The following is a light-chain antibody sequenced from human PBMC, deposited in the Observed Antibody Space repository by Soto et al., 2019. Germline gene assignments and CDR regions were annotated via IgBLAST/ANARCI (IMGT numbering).Light chain of an antibody. J-gene: IGKJ1*01. CDR1: QSLNSFY. V-gene: IGKV3-20*01. CDR2: GSS. Sequence: EIVMTQSPGTLSLSPGERATLSCRASQSLNSFYLAWYQQKPGQAPRLLIYGSSNRATGIPDRFSGSGSGTDFTLTISRLDPEDFAVYYWQQYDISPRTFGQGTKVEVK. CDR3: QQYDISPRT.